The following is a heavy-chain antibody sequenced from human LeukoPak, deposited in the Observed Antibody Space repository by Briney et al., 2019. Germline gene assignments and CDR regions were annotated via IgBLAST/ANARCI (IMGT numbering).Heavy chain of an antibody. J-gene: IGHJ6*02. CDR3: ARDISFCGLDV. CDR1: GFTFSSHG. Sequence: GRSLRLSCAASGFTFSSHGFYWVRQAPGKGLEWVAIIWYDGSNKYYGDSVKGRFIISRDNSKNTLYLQMNSLRAEDTAVYYCARDISFCGLDVWGQGTTVTVSS. CDR2: IWYDGSNK. V-gene: IGHV3-33*01.